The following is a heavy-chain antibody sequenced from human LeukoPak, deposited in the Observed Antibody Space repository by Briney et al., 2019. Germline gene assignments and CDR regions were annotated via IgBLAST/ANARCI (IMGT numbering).Heavy chain of an antibody. D-gene: IGHD3-10*01. V-gene: IGHV4-34*01. J-gene: IGHJ5*02. CDR2: MYYSGST. CDR3: ARHYGP. Sequence: SETLSLTCAVYGVSFSGYYWSWIRQPPGKGLEWIGSMYYSGSTYYSPSLKSRVTMSIDTAENQFSLKLTSVTAADTAVYYCARHYGPWGQGTLVTVSS. CDR1: GVSFSGYY.